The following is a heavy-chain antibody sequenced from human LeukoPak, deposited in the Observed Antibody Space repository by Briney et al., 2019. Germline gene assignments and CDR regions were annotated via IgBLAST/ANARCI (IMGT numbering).Heavy chain of an antibody. CDR1: GYTFTGYY. CDR2: INPNSGGT. CDR3: ARFILNSIRPTDY. V-gene: IGHV1-2*06. Sequence: GASVKVSCKASGYTFTGYYMHWVRQAPGQGLEWMGRINPNSGGTNYAQKFQGRVTMTRDTSISTAYMGLSRLRSDDTAVYYCARFILNSIRPTDYWGQGTLVTVSS. J-gene: IGHJ4*02. D-gene: IGHD3-16*02.